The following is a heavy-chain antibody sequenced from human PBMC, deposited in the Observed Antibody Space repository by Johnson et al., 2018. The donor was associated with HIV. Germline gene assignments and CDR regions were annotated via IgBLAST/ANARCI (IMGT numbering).Heavy chain of an antibody. CDR2: ISGSGGST. Sequence: VQLVESGGGLVQPGGSLRLSCAASGFTFSSYAMSWVRQAPGKGLEWVSAISGSGGSTYYADSVKGRFTISRDSSRNTLYLQIDTLKVEDTAVYFCARGWVGSTVTTSAGAFDIWGQGTMVTVSS. CDR1: GFTFSSYA. D-gene: IGHD4-17*01. V-gene: IGHV3-23*04. CDR3: ARGWVGSTVTTSAGAFDI. J-gene: IGHJ3*02.